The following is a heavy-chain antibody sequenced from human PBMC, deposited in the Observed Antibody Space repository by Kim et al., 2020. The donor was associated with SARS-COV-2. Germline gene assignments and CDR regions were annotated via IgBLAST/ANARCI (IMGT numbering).Heavy chain of an antibody. CDR3: AREPRVVVAASGMDV. CDR2: ISYDGSNK. CDR1: GFTFSSYA. J-gene: IGHJ6*02. Sequence: GGSLRLSCAASGFTFSSYAMHWVRQAPGKGLEWVAVISYDGSNKYYADSVKGRFTISRDNSKNTLYLQMNSLRAEDTAVYYCAREPRVVVAASGMDVWGQGTTVTVSS. V-gene: IGHV3-30*04. D-gene: IGHD2-15*01.